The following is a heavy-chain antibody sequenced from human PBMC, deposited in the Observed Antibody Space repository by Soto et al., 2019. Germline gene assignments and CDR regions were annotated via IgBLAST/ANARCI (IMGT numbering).Heavy chain of an antibody. CDR2: IYYTGNT. V-gene: IGHV4-39*01. CDR1: GDSSVSSSSYY. CDR3: ASEVSSTDGMDV. Sequence: PSETLSLTCTVSGDSSVSSSSYYWGWIRQPPGKGLEWIGSIYYTGNTFYSPSFRSRLTISVDTSKSQFSLKLRSVTAADTATYCCASEVSSTDGMDVWGQGTTVTVSS. J-gene: IGHJ6*02. D-gene: IGHD2-15*01.